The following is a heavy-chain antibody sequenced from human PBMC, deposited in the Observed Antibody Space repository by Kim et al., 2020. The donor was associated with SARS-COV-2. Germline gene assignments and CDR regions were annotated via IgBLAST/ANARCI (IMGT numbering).Heavy chain of an antibody. Sequence: RFTISRDNAKNSLYLQMNSLRGEDTAVYYCARPQTYGSGSYYHYYYGMDVWGQGTTVTVSS. D-gene: IGHD3-10*01. J-gene: IGHJ6*02. V-gene: IGHV3-48*03. CDR3: ARPQTYGSGSYYHYYYGMDV.